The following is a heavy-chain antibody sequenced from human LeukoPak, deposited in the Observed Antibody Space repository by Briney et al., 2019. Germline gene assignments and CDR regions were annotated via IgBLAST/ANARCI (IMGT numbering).Heavy chain of an antibody. V-gene: IGHV4-59*01. Sequence: PSETLSPTCTVSGGSISSYYWSWIRQPPGKGLEWIGYIYYSGSTNYNPSLKSRVTISVDTSKNQFSLKLSSVTAADTAVYYCARDRGYCTNGVCPDYWGQGTLVTVSS. D-gene: IGHD2-8*01. CDR3: ARDRGYCTNGVCPDY. CDR1: GGSISSYY. J-gene: IGHJ4*02. CDR2: IYYSGST.